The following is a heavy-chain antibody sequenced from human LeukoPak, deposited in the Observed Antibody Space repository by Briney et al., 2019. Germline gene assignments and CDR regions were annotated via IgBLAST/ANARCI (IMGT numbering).Heavy chain of an antibody. V-gene: IGHV3-72*01. CDR1: GFTFSDHY. CDR3: ARGTGSDYYDSSGYQHAFDI. Sequence: GGSLRLSCAASGFTFSDHYMDWVRQAPGKGLEWVGRTRNKANSYTTEYAASVKGRFTISRDESKNSLYLQMNSLKTEDTAVYYCARGTGSDYYDSSGYQHAFDIWGQGTMVTVSS. J-gene: IGHJ3*02. CDR2: TRNKANSYTT. D-gene: IGHD3-22*01.